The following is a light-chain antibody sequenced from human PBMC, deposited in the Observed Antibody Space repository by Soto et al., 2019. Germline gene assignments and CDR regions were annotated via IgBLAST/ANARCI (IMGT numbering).Light chain of an antibody. CDR2: DAS. Sequence: EIVMTQSPSTRSVSPGERATLSCRASQSVSSNLAWYQQKPGQAPRLLIYDASTRATGIPASFSGSGSGTEFTLTIRSLESEDFAVYYCQQYYNWPLSFGGGTKVDIK. V-gene: IGKV3-15*01. J-gene: IGKJ4*01. CDR1: QSVSSN. CDR3: QQYYNWPLS.